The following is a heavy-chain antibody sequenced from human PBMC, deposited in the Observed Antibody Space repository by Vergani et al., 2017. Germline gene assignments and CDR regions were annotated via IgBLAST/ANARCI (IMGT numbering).Heavy chain of an antibody. V-gene: IGHV3-21*01. J-gene: IGHJ4*02. D-gene: IGHD5-18*01. CDR2: ISSSSSYI. Sequence: EVQLVESGGGLVKPGGSLRLSCAASGFTFSSYSMNWVRQAPGKGLEWVSSISSSSSYIYYADSVKGRFTISRDNAKNSLYLQMNSLRAEDTAVYYCARDIGRGYSYGEVNYFDYWGQGTLVTVSS. CDR1: GFTFSSYS. CDR3: ARDIGRGYSYGEVNYFDY.